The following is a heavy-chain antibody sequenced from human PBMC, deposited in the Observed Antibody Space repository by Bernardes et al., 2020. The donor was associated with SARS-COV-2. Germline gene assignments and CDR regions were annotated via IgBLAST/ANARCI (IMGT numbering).Heavy chain of an antibody. Sequence: GGSLRLSCAASGFNFRGYAMSWVRQAPGKGLQWVSAISGSGLSIYYADSVKGRFTISRDNSKNTLYLQMDRLRADDTAIYFCARDIISDIVVIPAALPVLDWWGQGTQVAVSS. CDR1: GFNFRGYA. CDR2: ISGSGLSI. D-gene: IGHD2-2*01. J-gene: IGHJ4*02. CDR3: ARDIISDIVVIPAALPVLDW. V-gene: IGHV3-23*01.